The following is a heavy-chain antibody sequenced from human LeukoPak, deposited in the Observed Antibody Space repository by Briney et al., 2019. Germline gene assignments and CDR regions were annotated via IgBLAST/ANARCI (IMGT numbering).Heavy chain of an antibody. Sequence: PGGSLRLSCAASGFTFSSYGMHWVHQAPGKGLEWVAFIRYDGSNKYYADSVKGRFTISRDNSKNTLYLQMNSLRAEDTAVYYCVSEPNLANPHYDFWSGHAPGYWGQGTLVTVSS. J-gene: IGHJ4*02. CDR1: GFTFSSYG. CDR3: VSEPNLANPHYDFWSGHAPGY. CDR2: IRYDGSNK. V-gene: IGHV3-30*02. D-gene: IGHD3-3*01.